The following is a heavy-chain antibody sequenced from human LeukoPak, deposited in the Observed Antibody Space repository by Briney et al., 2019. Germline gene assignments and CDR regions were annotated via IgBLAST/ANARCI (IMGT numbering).Heavy chain of an antibody. CDR3: ARETIRASYYYYYMDV. J-gene: IGHJ6*03. CDR1: GYSISSGYY. D-gene: IGHD3-3*02. CDR2: IYHSGST. V-gene: IGHV4-38-2*02. Sequence: SETLSLTCTVSGYSISSGYYWGWIRQPPGKGLEWIGSIYHSGSTYYNPSLKSRVTISVDTSKNQFSLKLSSVTAADTAVYYCARETIRASYYYYYMDVWGKGTTVTVSS.